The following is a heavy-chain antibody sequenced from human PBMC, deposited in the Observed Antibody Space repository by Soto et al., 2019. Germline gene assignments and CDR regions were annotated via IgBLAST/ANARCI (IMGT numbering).Heavy chain of an antibody. V-gene: IGHV3-30*18. CDR3: AKEWDFQLPYFDF. CDR2: ISYDGGSK. Sequence: GGSLRLSCATSGFIFSSCGMHWVRRAPGKGLEWLSFISYDGGSKYYADSVQGRFTISRDNSKNTLFLQMSSLTTDDTAVYSCAKEWDFQLPYFDFWGQGTLVTVSS. J-gene: IGHJ4*02. CDR1: GFIFSSCG. D-gene: IGHD1-26*01.